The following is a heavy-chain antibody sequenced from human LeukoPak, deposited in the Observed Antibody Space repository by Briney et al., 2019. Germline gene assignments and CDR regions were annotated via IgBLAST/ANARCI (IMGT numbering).Heavy chain of an antibody. Sequence: PSETLSLTCTVSGGSISSYYWSWIRQPPGKGLEWIGYIYYSGSTNYNPSLKSRVTISVDTSKNQFSLKLSSVTAADTAVYYCARFLDYYDSSGCAFDIWGQGTMVTVSS. CDR3: ARFLDYYDSSGCAFDI. CDR1: GGSISSYY. D-gene: IGHD3-22*01. CDR2: IYYSGST. J-gene: IGHJ3*02. V-gene: IGHV4-59*01.